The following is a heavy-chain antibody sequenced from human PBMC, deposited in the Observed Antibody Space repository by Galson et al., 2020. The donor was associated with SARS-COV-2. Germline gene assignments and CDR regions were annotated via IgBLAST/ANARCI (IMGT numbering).Heavy chain of an antibody. CDR3: ARGTTVSTYYYYYYGMDV. Sequence: GESLKISCAASGFTFSSYDMHWVRQATGKGLEWVSAIGTAGDTYYPGSVKGRFTISRENAKNSLYLQMNSLRAGDTAVYYCARGTTVSTYYYYYYGMDVWGQGTTVTVSS. CDR2: IGTAGDT. CDR1: GFTFSSYD. D-gene: IGHD4-17*01. V-gene: IGHV3-13*01. J-gene: IGHJ6*02.